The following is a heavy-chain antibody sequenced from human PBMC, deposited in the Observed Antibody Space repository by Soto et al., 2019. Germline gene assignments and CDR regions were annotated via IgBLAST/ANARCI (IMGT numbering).Heavy chain of an antibody. CDR1: GDSVSSDSYY. CDR2: IYSSGST. V-gene: IGHV4-61*01. J-gene: IGHJ4*02. CDR3: ARDIRGYSRAFDY. D-gene: IGHD5-18*01. Sequence: PSETLSLTXTVSGDSVSSDSYYWAWIRQPPGKGLEWIGHIYSSGSTKYNPSLKSRVTISLDTSSNQFSLELTSVTAADTAIYYCARDIRGYSRAFDYWGQGTLVTVSS.